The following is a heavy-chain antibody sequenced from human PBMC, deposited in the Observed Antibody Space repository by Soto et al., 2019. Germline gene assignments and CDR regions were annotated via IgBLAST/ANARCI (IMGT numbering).Heavy chain of an antibody. Sequence: QVQLVESGGGMVQPGRSLRLSCAASGFTFSSYAMHWVRQAPGKGLEWVAVISYDGSNKYYADSVKGRFTISRDNSKNTLYLQMNSLRAEDTAVYYCASSRTYYGSGSYTYWGQGTLVTVSS. CDR2: ISYDGSNK. CDR3: ASSRTYYGSGSYTY. V-gene: IGHV3-30-3*01. D-gene: IGHD3-10*01. J-gene: IGHJ4*02. CDR1: GFTFSSYA.